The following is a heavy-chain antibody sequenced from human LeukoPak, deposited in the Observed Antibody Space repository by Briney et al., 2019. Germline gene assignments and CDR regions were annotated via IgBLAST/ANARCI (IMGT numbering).Heavy chain of an antibody. CDR3: ATTGRSGSYYYYYYYYMDV. J-gene: IGHJ6*03. Sequence: ASVKVSCKASGYTFTGYYMHWVRQAPGQGLEWMGWINPNSGGTNYAQKFQGRVTRTRDTSISTAYMELSRLRSDDTAVYYCATTGRSGSYYYYYYYYMDVWGKGTTVTVSS. D-gene: IGHD3-10*01. CDR2: INPNSGGT. CDR1: GYTFTGYY. V-gene: IGHV1-2*02.